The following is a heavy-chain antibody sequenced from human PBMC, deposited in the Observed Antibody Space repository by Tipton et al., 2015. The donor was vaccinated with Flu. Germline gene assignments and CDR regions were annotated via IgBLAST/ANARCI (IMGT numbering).Heavy chain of an antibody. D-gene: IGHD1-26*01. J-gene: IGHJ4*02. CDR3: ARGGGGSYYLDY. CDR1: GFTFSSYS. Sequence: SLRLSWAASGFTFSSYSMNWVRQAPGKGLEWVSYISSSSTIYYADSVKGRFTISRDNAKNSLYLQMNSLRAEDTAVYYCARGGGGSYYLDYWGQGTLVTVSS. V-gene: IGHV3-48*04. CDR2: ISSSSTI.